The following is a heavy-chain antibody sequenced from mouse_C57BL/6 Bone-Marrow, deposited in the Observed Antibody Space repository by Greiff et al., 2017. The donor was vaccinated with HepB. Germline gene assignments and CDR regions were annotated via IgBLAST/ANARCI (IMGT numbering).Heavy chain of an antibody. V-gene: IGHV5-17*01. J-gene: IGHJ1*03. CDR1: GFTFSDYG. CDR3: ARTTVVPYWYFDV. Sequence: EVMLVESGGGLVKPGGSLKLSCAASGFTFSDYGMHWVRQAPEKGLEWVAYISSGSSTIYYADTVKGRFPISRDNAKNTLFLQMTSLRSEDTAMYYCARTTVVPYWYFDVWGTGTTVTVSS. D-gene: IGHD1-1*01. CDR2: ISSGSSTI.